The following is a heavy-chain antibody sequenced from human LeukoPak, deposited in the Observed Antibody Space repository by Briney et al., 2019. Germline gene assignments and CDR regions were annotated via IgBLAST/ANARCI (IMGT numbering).Heavy chain of an antibody. Sequence: PGGSLRLSCVASGFTFNNYAMHWVRQAPGKGLEWVSTINGNGAATYYADSFKGRFLISRDDSKNTLYLQMSILRTEDTAVYYCAKDGSNWDFDNWGQGTLVIVSS. V-gene: IGHV3-23*01. D-gene: IGHD4-11*01. CDR1: GFTFNNYA. CDR3: AKDGSNWDFDN. J-gene: IGHJ4*02. CDR2: INGNGAAT.